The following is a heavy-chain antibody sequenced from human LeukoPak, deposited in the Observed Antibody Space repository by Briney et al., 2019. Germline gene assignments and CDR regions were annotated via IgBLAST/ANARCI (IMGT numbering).Heavy chain of an antibody. CDR3: ARDQEGFDY. CDR2: IYPRDGST. CDR1: GYTFTSIT. V-gene: IGHV1-46*01. J-gene: IGHJ4*02. Sequence: GASVKVSCKASGYTFTSITMNWVRQAPGQGLEWMGMIYPRDGSTNYAQKFQGRVTVTRDTSTSTVHMELSGLRSEDTAVYYCARDQEGFDYWGQGTLVTVSS.